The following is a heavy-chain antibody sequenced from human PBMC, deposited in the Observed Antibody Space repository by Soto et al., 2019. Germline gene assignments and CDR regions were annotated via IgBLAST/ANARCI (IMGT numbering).Heavy chain of an antibody. Sequence: HPGGSLRLSCAASGFTFSSYGMHWVRQAPGKGLEWVAVISYDGSNKYYADSVKGRFTISRDNSKNTLYLQMHSLRAEDTAVYYCAKDSVVVVVAATTSEAFDIWAQGTMVTVSS. J-gene: IGHJ3*02. CDR2: ISYDGSNK. D-gene: IGHD2-15*01. CDR3: AKDSVVVVVAATTSEAFDI. V-gene: IGHV3-30*18. CDR1: GFTFSSYG.